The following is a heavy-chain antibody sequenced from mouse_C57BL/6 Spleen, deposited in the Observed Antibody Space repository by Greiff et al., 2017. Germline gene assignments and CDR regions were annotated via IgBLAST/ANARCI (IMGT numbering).Heavy chain of an antibody. CDR2: IDPETGGT. CDR1: GYTFTDYE. J-gene: IGHJ2*01. Sequence: VQLQQSGAELVRPGASVTLSCKASGYTFTDYEMHWVKQTPVHGLEWIGAIDPETGGTAYNQKFKGKAILTADKSSSTAYMELRSLTSEDSADYYCTRGETTVVSFDYWGQGTTLTVSS. D-gene: IGHD1-1*01. CDR3: TRGETTVVSFDY. V-gene: IGHV1-15*01.